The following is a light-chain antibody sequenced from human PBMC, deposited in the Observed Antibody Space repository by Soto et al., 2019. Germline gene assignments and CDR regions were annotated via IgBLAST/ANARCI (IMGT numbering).Light chain of an antibody. V-gene: IGKV1-33*01. CDR2: DTS. J-gene: IGKJ4*01. CDR3: QQYHTLPIT. Sequence: MTQSPLSLPVTPGEPASISCRSSQSLLHSNGYNYLNWYQQKPGNAPKLLIFDTSDLETGVPSRFSGRGSGTDFTFTISSLQPEDVAAYYCQQYHTLPITFGGGTKVEI. CDR1: QSLLHSNGYNY.